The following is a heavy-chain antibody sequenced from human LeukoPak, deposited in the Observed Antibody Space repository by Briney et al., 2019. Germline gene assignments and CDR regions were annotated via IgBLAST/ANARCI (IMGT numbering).Heavy chain of an antibody. Sequence: GASVKVSCKASGYTFTNFGVTWVRQAPGQGLEWMGWTSAYSGNSNYAQKFEGRVTMYTDTSTNTAYVELRSLRSDDTAVYFCARVPLRFLEWLYLDYWGQGTLVTVSS. CDR3: ARVPLRFLEWLYLDY. D-gene: IGHD3-3*01. J-gene: IGHJ4*02. CDR1: GYTFTNFG. V-gene: IGHV1-18*01. CDR2: TSAYSGNS.